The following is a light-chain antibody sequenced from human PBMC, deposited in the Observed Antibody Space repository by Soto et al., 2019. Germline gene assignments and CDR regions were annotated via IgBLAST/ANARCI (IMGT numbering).Light chain of an antibody. J-gene: IGKJ2*01. CDR3: QQYGSSLMYT. V-gene: IGKV3-20*01. CDR2: GAS. CDR1: QSVSSSY. Sequence: EIVLTQSPGTLSLSPGERATLSCRGSQSVSSSYLAWYQQKPGQAPRLLIYGASSRATGIPDRFSGSGSGKDFTLTISRLEPEDFAVYYCQQYGSSLMYTFGQGTKLEIK.